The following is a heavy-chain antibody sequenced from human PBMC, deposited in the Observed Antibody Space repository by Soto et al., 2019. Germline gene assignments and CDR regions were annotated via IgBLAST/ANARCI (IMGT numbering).Heavy chain of an antibody. D-gene: IGHD3-9*01. CDR2: ISAYNGNT. CDR3: ARDNILPGYYYSYGMDV. CDR1: GYTFTSYG. J-gene: IGHJ6*02. V-gene: IGHV1-18*01. Sequence: ASVKVSCKASGYTFTSYGISWVRQAPGQGLEWMGWISAYNGNTNYAQKLQGRVTMATDTSTSTAYMELRSLRSDDTAVYYFARDNILPGYYYSYGMDVWGQGTTVTFSS.